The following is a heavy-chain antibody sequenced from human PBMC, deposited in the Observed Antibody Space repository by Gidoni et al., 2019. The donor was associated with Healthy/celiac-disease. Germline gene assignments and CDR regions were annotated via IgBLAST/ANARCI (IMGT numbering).Heavy chain of an antibody. J-gene: IGHJ4*02. CDR3: ARTRWDTYYYDSSGYV. CDR2: IYTSGST. D-gene: IGHD3-22*01. CDR1: GGSISSGSYY. Sequence: QVQLQESGPGLVKPSQTLSLTCTVSGGSISSGSYYWSWIRQPAGKGLEWIGRIYTSGSTNYNPSLKSRVTISVDTSKNQVSLKLSSVTAADTAVYYCARTRWDTYYYDSSGYVWGQGTLVTVSS. V-gene: IGHV4-61*02.